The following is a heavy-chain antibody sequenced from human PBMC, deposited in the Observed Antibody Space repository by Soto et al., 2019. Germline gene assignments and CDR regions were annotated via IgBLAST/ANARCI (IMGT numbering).Heavy chain of an antibody. V-gene: IGHV4-4*07. CDR2: LYTSGTT. D-gene: IGHD3-16*01. CDR1: GASISNFC. Sequence: PSETLSLTCTVSGASISNFCWNWIRQSAGKGLEWMGLLYTSGTTDYNPSPKSRGTMSIDTSTNRVSLRLTSVTAADTAVYYCAQGGTHGLDSWGHGIVGTV. J-gene: IGHJ5*01. CDR3: AQGGTHGLDS.